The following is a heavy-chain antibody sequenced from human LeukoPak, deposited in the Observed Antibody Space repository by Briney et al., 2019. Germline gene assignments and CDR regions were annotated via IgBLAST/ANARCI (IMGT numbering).Heavy chain of an antibody. CDR3: ARDYCSSTSCYFDY. D-gene: IGHD2-2*01. V-gene: IGHV1-18*01. CDR1: GYTFTTYG. CDR2: ISPYNANT. Sequence: ASVKVSCKASGYTFTTYGISWVRQAPGQGLEWLGWISPYNANTNYAQKLQGRVTMTTDTSTSTAYMELRSLRSDDTAVYYCARDYCSSTSCYFDYWGQGTLVTVSS. J-gene: IGHJ4*02.